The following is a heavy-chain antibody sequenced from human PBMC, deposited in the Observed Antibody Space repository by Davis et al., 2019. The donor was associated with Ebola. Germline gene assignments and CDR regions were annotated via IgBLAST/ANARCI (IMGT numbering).Heavy chain of an antibody. CDR3: ARVITSQNIVIVDYFDY. Sequence: GESLKISCAASGFIFSHYWMSWVRQAPGKGPEWVAIIKQDGGEKYYVDSVEGRFTISRDNAKNSLYLQMNSLRDEDTAVYYCARVITSQNIVIVDYFDYWGQGTLVTVSS. J-gene: IGHJ4*02. CDR2: IKQDGGEK. D-gene: IGHD2/OR15-2a*01. V-gene: IGHV3-7*04. CDR1: GFIFSHYW.